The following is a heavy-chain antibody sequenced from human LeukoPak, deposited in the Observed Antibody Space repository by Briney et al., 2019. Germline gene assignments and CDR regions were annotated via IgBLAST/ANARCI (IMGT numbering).Heavy chain of an antibody. CDR3: ARDSYGMDV. CDR1: GFTFSSYW. CDR2: ISYDGSNE. Sequence: GRSLRLSCAASGFTFSSYWMSWVRQAPGKGLEWVAVISYDGSNEYYADSVKGRFTISRDNSKNTLCLQMNTLRAEDTALYYCARDSYGMDVWGQGTTVTVSS. V-gene: IGHV3-30*03. J-gene: IGHJ6*02.